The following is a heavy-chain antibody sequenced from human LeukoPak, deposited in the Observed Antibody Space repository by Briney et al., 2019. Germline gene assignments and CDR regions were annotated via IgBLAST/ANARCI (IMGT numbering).Heavy chain of an antibody. V-gene: IGHV3-48*01. J-gene: IGHJ4*02. CDR1: GGSFSGYY. CDR3: ARGGQQLALSY. Sequence: ETLSLTCAVYGGSFSGYYWSWVRQAPGKGLEWVSYISSSSSTIYYADSVKGRFTISRDNAKNSLYLQMNSLRAEDTAVYYCARGGQQLALSYWGQGTLVTVSS. D-gene: IGHD6-13*01. CDR2: ISSSSSTI.